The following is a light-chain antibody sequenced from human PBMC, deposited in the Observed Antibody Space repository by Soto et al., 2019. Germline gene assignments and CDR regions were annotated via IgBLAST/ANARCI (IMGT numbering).Light chain of an antibody. Sequence: QSALTQPPSASGSPGQSVTISCAGTINDVGGYNYVSWYQQHPGKVPQLMIYQVTKRPSGVPDRFSASKSDTTASLTISGLQADDDGDYYCTSYAGGNRFVFGTGTKVTVL. V-gene: IGLV2-8*01. J-gene: IGLJ1*01. CDR2: QVT. CDR1: INDVGGYNY. CDR3: TSYAGGNRFV.